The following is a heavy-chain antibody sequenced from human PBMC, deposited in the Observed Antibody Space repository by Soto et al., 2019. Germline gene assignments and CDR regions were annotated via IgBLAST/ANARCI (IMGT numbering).Heavy chain of an antibody. D-gene: IGHD3-22*01. V-gene: IGHV3-48*02. CDR1: VFTFSSYS. Sequence: EVQLVESGGGLVQPGGSLRLSCAASVFTFSSYSMNWVRQAPGKGLELVSYISSSSSTIYYADSVKGRFTISRENAKNSLYLQMNSLRDEDTAVYYCARGEDYDSSGIRLNWFDPWGQGTLVTVSS. J-gene: IGHJ5*02. CDR2: ISSSSSTI. CDR3: ARGEDYDSSGIRLNWFDP.